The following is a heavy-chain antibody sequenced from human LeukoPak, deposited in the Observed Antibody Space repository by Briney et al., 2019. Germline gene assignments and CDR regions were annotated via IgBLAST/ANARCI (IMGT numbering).Heavy chain of an antibody. V-gene: IGHV3-7*01. CDR2: IKQDGSEQ. J-gene: IGHJ5*02. D-gene: IGHD6-19*01. CDR3: ARDSLGIAVAGTNWFDP. CDR1: GFTFTTYW. Sequence: PGGSLRLSCAASGFTFTTYWMGWVRQAPGKGLEWVANIKQDGSEQYYVDSVKGRFTISRDNAKNSLSLQMNSLRAEDTAVYYCARDSLGIAVAGTNWFDPWGQGTLVTVSS.